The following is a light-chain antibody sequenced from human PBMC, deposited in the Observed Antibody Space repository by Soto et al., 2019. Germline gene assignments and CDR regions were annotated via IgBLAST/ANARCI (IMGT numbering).Light chain of an antibody. CDR2: RDT. CDR3: QVWDSRQVI. J-gene: IGLJ2*01. V-gene: IGLV3-9*01. Sequence: SYELTQPLSVSVALGQTARITCGGNNIGSKSVHWYQQKPGQAPVLVIYRDTNRPSMIPERFSGSNSGNTATLTISRAQAGDEADYYCQVWDSRQVIFGGGTKVTVL. CDR1: NIGSKS.